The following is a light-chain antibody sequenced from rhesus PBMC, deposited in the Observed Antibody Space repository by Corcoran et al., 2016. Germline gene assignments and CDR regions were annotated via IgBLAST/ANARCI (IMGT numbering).Light chain of an antibody. CDR1: QAIFND. J-gene: IGKJ2*01. Sequence: DIQMTQSPSSLSASVGDRVTINCRASQAIFNDLAWYQQKPGQTPQLLIYEGSTLQNGIPSRVRGSGSGTDFTLAISSLQSADLATYYCHHYYSPPYSFGQGTKVEI. CDR3: HHYYSPPYS. CDR2: EGS. V-gene: IGKV1-25*01.